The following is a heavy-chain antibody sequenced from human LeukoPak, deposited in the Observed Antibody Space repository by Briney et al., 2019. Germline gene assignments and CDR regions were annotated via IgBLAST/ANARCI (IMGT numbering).Heavy chain of an antibody. Sequence: GGSLRLSCAASGFSFSNHYMRWIRQAPGRGLEWVANINEDGSNKWHLGSVKGRFTVSRDNARNALYLQMNSLRVEDTAVYYCTRVIVAVPGYFDYFDFWGQGALVTVSS. V-gene: IGHV3-7*01. CDR3: TRVIVAVPGYFDYFDF. CDR2: INEDGSNK. D-gene: IGHD6-19*01. J-gene: IGHJ4*02. CDR1: GFSFSNHY.